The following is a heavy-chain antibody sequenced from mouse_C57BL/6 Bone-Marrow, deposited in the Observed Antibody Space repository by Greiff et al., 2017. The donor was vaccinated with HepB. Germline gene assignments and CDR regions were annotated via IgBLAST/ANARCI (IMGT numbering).Heavy chain of an antibody. CDR3: ARHDYYGSRRGRDYFDY. D-gene: IGHD1-1*01. CDR1: GFTFSSYT. V-gene: IGHV5-9*01. Sequence: EVKVVESGGGLVKPGGSLKLSCAASGFTFSSYTMSWVRQTPEKRLEWVATISGGGGNTYYPDSVKGRFTISRDNAKNTLYLQMSSLRSEDTALYYCARHDYYGSRRGRDYFDYWGQGTTLTVSS. J-gene: IGHJ2*01. CDR2: ISGGGGNT.